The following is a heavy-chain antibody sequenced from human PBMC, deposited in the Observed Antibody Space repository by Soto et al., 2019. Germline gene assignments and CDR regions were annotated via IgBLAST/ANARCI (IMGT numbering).Heavy chain of an antibody. J-gene: IGHJ5*02. Sequence: TSETLSLTCTVSGGSISNYYWSWIRQPPGKGLEWIGYIYYSGSTNYNPSLKSRVTISVDTSKNQFSLKLSSVTAADTAVYYCARRGDILTAYYNIWFDPWGQGTLVTVSS. CDR2: IYYSGST. CDR3: ARRGDILTAYYNIWFDP. CDR1: GGSISNYY. V-gene: IGHV4-59*08. D-gene: IGHD3-9*01.